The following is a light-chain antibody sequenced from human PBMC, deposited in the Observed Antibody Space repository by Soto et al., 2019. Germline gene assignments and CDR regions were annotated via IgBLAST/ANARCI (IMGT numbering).Light chain of an antibody. V-gene: IGKV1-5*03. CDR2: KAS. CDR1: QTISSW. Sequence: DIQMTQSPSTLSGSVGDRVTITCRASQTISSWLAWYLQKPGKAPKLLIYKASTLKSAVPSRFSGSGSWTEFTLTISSLQPDDFATYDCQHYNSYSEAFGQGTNVELK. CDR3: QHYNSYSEA. J-gene: IGKJ1*01.